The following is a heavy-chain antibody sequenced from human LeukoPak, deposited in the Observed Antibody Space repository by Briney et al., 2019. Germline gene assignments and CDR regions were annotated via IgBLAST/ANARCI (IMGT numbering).Heavy chain of an antibody. J-gene: IGHJ6*02. CDR3: ARSGYYYYGMDV. Sequence: SVKVSCKASGGTFSSYAISWVRQAPGQGLEWMGRIIPILGIANYAQKFQGRVTITADKSTSTAYMELSSLRSEDTAVYYRARSGYYYYGMDVWGQGTTVTVSS. CDR2: IIPILGIA. V-gene: IGHV1-69*04. D-gene: IGHD3-22*01. CDR1: GGTFSSYA.